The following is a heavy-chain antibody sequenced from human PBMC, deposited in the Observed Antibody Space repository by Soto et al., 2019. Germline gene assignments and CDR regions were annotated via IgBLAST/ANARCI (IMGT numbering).Heavy chain of an antibody. CDR3: AIGGAYCYGDCTRAH. CDR2: ISGSGVDT. V-gene: IGHV3-23*04. CDR1: GFTFSSYG. Sequence: VQVVQSGGGSVQPGGSLRLSCEASGFTFSSYGMTWVRQAPGKGLEWVAGISGSGVDTKYADSVKGRFIIARDNYMNKMYLQMNNLRVEDTAVYFCAIGGAYCYGDCTRAHWGQGTLVTVSS. J-gene: IGHJ4*02. D-gene: IGHD2-21*02.